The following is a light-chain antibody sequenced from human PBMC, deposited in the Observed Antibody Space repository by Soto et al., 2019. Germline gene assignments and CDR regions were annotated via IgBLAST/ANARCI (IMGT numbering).Light chain of an antibody. Sequence: QSVLAQPASVSGSPGHSITISCTGTSSDVGAYNYDSWYQQYPGEAPKVIIYDVSHRPAGVSNRFSGSKSGNTASLTISGLQTQDEADYYCSSYTSAISYVFGTGTKVT. V-gene: IGLV2-14*01. J-gene: IGLJ1*01. CDR1: SSDVGAYNY. CDR3: SSYTSAISYV. CDR2: DVS.